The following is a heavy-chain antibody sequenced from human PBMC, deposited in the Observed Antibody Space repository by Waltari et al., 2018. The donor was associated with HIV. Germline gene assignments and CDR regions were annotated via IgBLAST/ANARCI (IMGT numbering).Heavy chain of an antibody. J-gene: IGHJ4*02. CDR3: ARHRDGDYGL. V-gene: IGHV5-51*01. Sequence: EVQLVQFGATVKNRGGSRNIPCNGSGYSFTSYWFGRVCQMPGKGPAWMGIICRVDSHTRYSPSFQGHVTISAVKSISTAYPQWRSLKATDTAMYYCARHRDGDYGLWGQGTLVTVSS. CDR1: GYSFTSYW. CDR2: ICRVDSHT. D-gene: IGHD4-17*01.